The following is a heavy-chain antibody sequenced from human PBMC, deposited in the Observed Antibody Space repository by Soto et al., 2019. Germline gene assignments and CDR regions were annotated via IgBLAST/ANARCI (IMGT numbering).Heavy chain of an antibody. V-gene: IGHV3-7*01. CDR1: GFTFSNNR. CDR2: IRRDGTVQ. J-gene: IGHJ6*02. Sequence: GGSLRLSCAASGFTFSNNRMSWVRQVPGKGLEWVANIRRDGTVQYYVDSVKGRFTVSRDNAKNSLFLQMNSLRAEDTAVYYCARMIGYGGGGYGMDVWCQGTTVTVSS. CDR3: ARMIGYGGGGYGMDV. D-gene: IGHD3-16*01.